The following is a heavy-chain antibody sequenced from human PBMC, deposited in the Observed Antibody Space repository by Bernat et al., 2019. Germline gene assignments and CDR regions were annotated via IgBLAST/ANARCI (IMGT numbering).Heavy chain of an antibody. Sequence: QVQLVQSGAEVKKPGSSVKVSCKASGGTFSSYAISWVRQAPGQGLEWMGGNIPTFGTANYAQKFQGRVTITANKSTSTAYMELSSLGSEDTAVDYCARGDDYGDPSVYFDYWGQGTLVTVSS. CDR1: GGTFSSYA. V-gene: IGHV1-69*06. D-gene: IGHD4-17*01. CDR2: NIPTFGTA. CDR3: ARGDDYGDPSVYFDY. J-gene: IGHJ4*02.